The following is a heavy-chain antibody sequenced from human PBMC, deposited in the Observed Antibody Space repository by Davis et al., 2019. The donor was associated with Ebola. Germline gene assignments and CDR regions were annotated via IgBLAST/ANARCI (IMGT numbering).Heavy chain of an antibody. CDR2: LNPSGGST. CDR1: GYSFTSYY. CDR3: ARGNRGGDILTGCFFDY. Sequence: ASVKVSCKASGYSFTSYYMYWVRQAPGQGLEWMGILNPSGGSTTYAQKFQGRVTMTRDTSTSTVYMELSSLRSEDTAMYYCARGNRGGDILTGCFFDYWGQGTLVTVSS. D-gene: IGHD3-9*01. V-gene: IGHV1-46*03. J-gene: IGHJ4*02.